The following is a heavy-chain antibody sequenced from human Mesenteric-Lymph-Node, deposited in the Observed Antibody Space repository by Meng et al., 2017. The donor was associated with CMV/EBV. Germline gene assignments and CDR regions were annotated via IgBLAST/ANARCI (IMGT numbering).Heavy chain of an antibody. V-gene: IGHV4-39*07. Sequence: SETLSLTCTVSGGSISSSIYYWGWIRQPPGKGLEWIGTIYYSGSTYYNPSLTSRVTISIDTSKNQFSLKLSSVTAADTAVYDCASSLIVRGSAGRSYYGVDVWGQGTTVTVSS. J-gene: IGHJ6*02. CDR2: IYYSGST. CDR1: GGSISSSIYY. D-gene: IGHD3-10*02. CDR3: ASSLIVRGSAGRSYYGVDV.